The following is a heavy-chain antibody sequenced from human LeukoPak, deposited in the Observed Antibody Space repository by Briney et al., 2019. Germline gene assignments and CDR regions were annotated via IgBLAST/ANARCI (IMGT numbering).Heavy chain of an antibody. Sequence: GGSLRLSCVASGFTFDDYAMHWVRQAPGKGLEWVSGISWNSGSIGYADSVKGRFTISRDNAKNSLYLQMNRLRAEDTALYYCAKASSVATPSPFDYWGQGTLVTVSS. CDR1: GFTFDDYA. CDR2: ISWNSGSI. J-gene: IGHJ4*02. D-gene: IGHD5-12*01. V-gene: IGHV3-9*01. CDR3: AKASSVATPSPFDY.